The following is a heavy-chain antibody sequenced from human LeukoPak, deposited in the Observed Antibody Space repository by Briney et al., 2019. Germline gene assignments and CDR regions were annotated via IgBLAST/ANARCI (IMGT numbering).Heavy chain of an antibody. CDR2: IYSGGTT. J-gene: IGHJ4*02. V-gene: IGHV3-53*01. CDR3: ARASTIGAAGLFDF. D-gene: IGHD6-13*01. Sequence: PGGSLRLSCAASGFTVSSIYMNWVRQAPGKGLEWVSVIYSGGTTYYADSVKGRFTISRDNSKNTLYLQMNRPRVEDTAVYFCARASTIGAAGLFDFWGQGTLVTVSS. CDR1: GFTVSSIY.